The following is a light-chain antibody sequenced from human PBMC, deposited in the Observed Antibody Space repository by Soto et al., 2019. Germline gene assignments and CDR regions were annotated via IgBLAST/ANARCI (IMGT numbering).Light chain of an antibody. Sequence: DVVMTQSPRSLSVTLGQPASLSCRSSESLLHPDGNTHLHWXXQRPGQXPRRLIYRVSKRDSGVPDRFSGRGSDTDFTLKISRVEAEDVAVYYCMQATHWPGTFGQGTNVDIK. CDR3: MQATHWPGT. CDR1: ESLLHPDGNTH. J-gene: IGKJ1*01. V-gene: IGKV2-30*02. CDR2: RVS.